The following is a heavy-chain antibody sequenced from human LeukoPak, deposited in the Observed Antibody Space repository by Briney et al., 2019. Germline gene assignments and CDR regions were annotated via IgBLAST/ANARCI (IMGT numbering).Heavy chain of an antibody. Sequence: GGSLRLSCAASGFTFSSYAMSWVRQAPGKGLEWVSAISGSGGSTYYADSVKGRFTISRDNSKNTLYLQMNSLRAEDTAVYYCARGNVVLRYFDWLFHYWGQGTLVTVSS. CDR2: ISGSGGST. D-gene: IGHD3-9*01. CDR3: ARGNVVLRYFDWLFHY. J-gene: IGHJ4*02. CDR1: GFTFSSYA. V-gene: IGHV3-23*01.